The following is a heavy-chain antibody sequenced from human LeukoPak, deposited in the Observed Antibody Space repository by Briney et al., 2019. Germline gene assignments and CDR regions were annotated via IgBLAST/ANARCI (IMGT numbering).Heavy chain of an antibody. J-gene: IGHJ4*02. CDR3: ARGGYYDSSQFDY. CDR1: GGSFSGYY. V-gene: IGHV4-34*01. Sequence: SETLSLTCAVYGGSFSGYYWSWIRQPPGKGLEWIGEINHSGSTNYNPSLKSRVTMSVDTSKNQFSLKLSSVTAADTAVYYCARGGYYDSSQFDYWGQGTLVTVSS. D-gene: IGHD3-22*01. CDR2: INHSGST.